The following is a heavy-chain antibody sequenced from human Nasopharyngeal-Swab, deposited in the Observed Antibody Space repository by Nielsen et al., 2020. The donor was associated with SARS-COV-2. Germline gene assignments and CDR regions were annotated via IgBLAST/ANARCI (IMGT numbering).Heavy chain of an antibody. CDR1: GGTFSSYA. Sequence: SVKVSCKASGGTFSSYAISWVRQAPGQGLEWMGGIIPIFGTANYAQKFQGRVTTTADESTSTAYMELSSLRSEDTAVYYCARDRYDILTGYYPPPYYGMDVWGQGTTVTVSS. V-gene: IGHV1-69*13. CDR3: ARDRYDILTGYYPPPYYGMDV. D-gene: IGHD3-9*01. CDR2: IIPIFGTA. J-gene: IGHJ6*02.